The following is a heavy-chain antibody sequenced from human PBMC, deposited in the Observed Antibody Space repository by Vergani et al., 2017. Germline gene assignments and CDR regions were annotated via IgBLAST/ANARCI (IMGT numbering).Heavy chain of an antibody. CDR3: ARVQELYDFWSGYRVRYYYYMDV. CDR1: GGSFSGYY. Sequence: QVQLQQWGAGLLKPSETLSLTCAVYGGSFSGYYWSWIRQPPGKGLEWIGEINHSGSTNYNPSLESRVTISVDTSKNQFSLKLSTVTAADTAVYYCARVQELYDFWSGYRVRYYYYMDVWGKGTTVTVSS. V-gene: IGHV4-34*01. D-gene: IGHD3-3*01. J-gene: IGHJ6*03. CDR2: INHSGST.